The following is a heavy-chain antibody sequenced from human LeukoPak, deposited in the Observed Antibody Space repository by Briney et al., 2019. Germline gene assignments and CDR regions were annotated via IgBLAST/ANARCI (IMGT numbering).Heavy chain of an antibody. D-gene: IGHD6-19*01. V-gene: IGHV4-59*01. CDR1: GGSISSYY. Sequence: PPETLSLTCTVSGGSISSYYWSWIRQPPGKGLEWIGYIYYSGSTNYNPSLKSRVTISVDTSKNQFSLKLSSVTAADTAVYYCARDSYSSGHPALDYWGQGTLVTVSS. CDR2: IYYSGST. J-gene: IGHJ4*02. CDR3: ARDSYSSGHPALDY.